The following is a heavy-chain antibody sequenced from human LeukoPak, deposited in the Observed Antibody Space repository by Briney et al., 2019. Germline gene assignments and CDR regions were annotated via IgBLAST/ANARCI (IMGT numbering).Heavy chain of an antibody. Sequence: PGGSLRLSCAASGFTFSSYAMHWVRQAPGKGLEWVAVISYDGSNKYYADSVKGRFTISRDNSKNTLYLQMNSLRAEDTAVYYCARWGCSGGSCYCFDYWGQGTLVTVSS. J-gene: IGHJ4*02. CDR1: GFTFSSYA. CDR2: ISYDGSNK. D-gene: IGHD2-15*01. V-gene: IGHV3-30*04. CDR3: ARWGCSGGSCYCFDY.